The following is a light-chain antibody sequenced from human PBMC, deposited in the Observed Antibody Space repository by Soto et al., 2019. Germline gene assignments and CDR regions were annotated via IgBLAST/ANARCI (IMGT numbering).Light chain of an antibody. CDR1: TSNIGADYD. CDR3: QSYDSALRGYV. Sequence: QSVLAQPPSVSGAPGQRVTISCSGTTSNIGADYDVQWYRQLPGTAPKLLIHGNTNRPSGVPDRFSGSKSGTSASLAITGLQSEDEGDYSCQSYDSALRGYVFGSGTKVT. J-gene: IGLJ1*01. CDR2: GNT. V-gene: IGLV1-40*01.